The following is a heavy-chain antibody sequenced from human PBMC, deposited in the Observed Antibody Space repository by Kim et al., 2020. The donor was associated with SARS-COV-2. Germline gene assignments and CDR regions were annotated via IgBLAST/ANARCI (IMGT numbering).Heavy chain of an antibody. CDR3: TNIRYGQIDY. V-gene: IGHV3-11*03. CDR2: ISNSGHYT. CDR1: GLNFNIEF. Sequence: GGSLRLSCAASGLNFNIEFMSWIRQSPGTGLEWVAYISNSGHYTNYADSVQGRFTISRDNAQNSLHLQMNNLRAEDTAIYDFTNIRYGQIDYWGQGTLVT. J-gene: IGHJ4*02. D-gene: IGHD3-9*01.